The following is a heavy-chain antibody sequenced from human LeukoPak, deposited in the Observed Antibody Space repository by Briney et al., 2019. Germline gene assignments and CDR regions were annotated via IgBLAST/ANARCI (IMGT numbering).Heavy chain of an antibody. CDR3: AKERYNWNYYYYYMDV. D-gene: IGHD1-20*01. J-gene: IGHJ6*03. Sequence: PGGSLRLSCAASGFTFSSYAMSWVRQAPGKGLEWVSAISGSGGSTYYADSVKGRFTISRDNSKNTLYLQMNSLRAEDTAVYYCAKERYNWNYYYYYMDVWGKGTTVTVSS. CDR2: ISGSGGST. V-gene: IGHV3-23*01. CDR1: GFTFSSYA.